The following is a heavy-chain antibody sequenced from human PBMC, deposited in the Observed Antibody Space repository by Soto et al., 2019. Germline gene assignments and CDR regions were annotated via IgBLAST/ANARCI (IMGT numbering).Heavy chain of an antibody. CDR1: GGSFSGYY. J-gene: IGHJ5*02. Sequence: SETLSLTCAVYGGSFSGYYWSWIRQPPGKGLEWIGEINHSGSTNYNPSLKSRVTISVDTSKNQFSLKLSSVTAADTAVYYCARASSARSMEYSSSPDWFDPWGQGTLVTVSS. V-gene: IGHV4-34*01. CDR3: ARASSARSMEYSSSPDWFDP. D-gene: IGHD6-6*01. CDR2: INHSGST.